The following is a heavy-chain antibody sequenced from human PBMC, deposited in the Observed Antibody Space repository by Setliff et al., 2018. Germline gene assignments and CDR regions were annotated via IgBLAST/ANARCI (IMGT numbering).Heavy chain of an antibody. CDR2: IYISGGT. CDR3: ARLYYASRALYFDS. CDR1: GGSISSGSYY. V-gene: IGHV4-61*09. Sequence: SETLSLTCTVSGGSISSGSYYWSWIRQPAGKGLEWIGHIYISGGTNYNPSLKSRVTMSVDKSKNQFSLNLRSVTAADTAIYYCARLYYASRALYFDSWGQGTLVTSPQ. J-gene: IGHJ4*02. D-gene: IGHD3-16*01.